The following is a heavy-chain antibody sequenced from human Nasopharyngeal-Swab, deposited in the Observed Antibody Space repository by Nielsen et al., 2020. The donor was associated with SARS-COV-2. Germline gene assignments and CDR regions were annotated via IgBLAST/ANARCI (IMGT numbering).Heavy chain of an antibody. V-gene: IGHV4-31*02. D-gene: IGHD3-22*01. CDR3: ARGFVGAYYDSNLDV. J-gene: IGHJ6*04. CDR2: IYYSGST. Sequence: WIRQPPGKGLEWIGYIYYSGSTYYNPSLKSRVTISVDTSKNQFSLKLSSVTAAGTAVYYCARGFVGAYYDSNLDVWGKGTTVTVSS.